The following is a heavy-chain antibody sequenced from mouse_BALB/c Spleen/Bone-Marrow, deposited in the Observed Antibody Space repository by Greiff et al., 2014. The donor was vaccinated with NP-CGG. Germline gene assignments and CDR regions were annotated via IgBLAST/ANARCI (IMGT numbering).Heavy chain of an antibody. Sequence: VQLVESGAELAKPGASVKMSCKASGYTFTSYWMHWVKQRPGQGLEWIGYINPSTGYTEYSQKFKDKATLTADKYSSTAYTQLSSLTSEDSAVYYCVRSTGAMDYWGQGTSVTVSS. J-gene: IGHJ4*01. CDR1: GYTFTSYW. D-gene: IGHD3-2*01. CDR3: VRSTGAMDY. V-gene: IGHV1-7*01. CDR2: INPSTGYT.